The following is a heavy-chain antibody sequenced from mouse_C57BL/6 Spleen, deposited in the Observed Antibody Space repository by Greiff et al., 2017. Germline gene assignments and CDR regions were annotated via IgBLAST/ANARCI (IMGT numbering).Heavy chain of an antibody. Sequence: VQLQQSGTVLARPGASVKMSCKTSGYTFTSYWMHWVKQRPGQGLEWIGAIYPGNSDTSYNQKFKGKAKLTAVTSASTAYMELSSLTNEDSAVYYCTRSVDYYGSSASYYAMDYWGQGTSVTVSS. V-gene: IGHV1-5*01. J-gene: IGHJ4*01. CDR2: IYPGNSDT. CDR3: TRSVDYYGSSASYYAMDY. D-gene: IGHD1-1*01. CDR1: GYTFTSYW.